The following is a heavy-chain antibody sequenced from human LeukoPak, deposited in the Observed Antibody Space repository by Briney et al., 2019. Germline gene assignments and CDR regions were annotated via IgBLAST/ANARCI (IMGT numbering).Heavy chain of an antibody. V-gene: IGHV3-23*01. D-gene: IGHD6-13*01. Sequence: GGSLRLSCAASGFTFSNYGMSWVRQAPGKGLEWVSDIGGSGSSTYYADSVKGRFTISRDNSKNTLYLQMNSLRVEDTAVYYCARGGTAAAKYFKHWGQGTLVTVSS. CDR3: ARGGTAAAKYFKH. CDR1: GFTFSNYG. J-gene: IGHJ1*01. CDR2: IGGSGSST.